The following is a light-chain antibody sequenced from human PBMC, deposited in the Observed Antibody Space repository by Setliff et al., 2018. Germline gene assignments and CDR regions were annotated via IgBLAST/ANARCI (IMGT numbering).Light chain of an antibody. V-gene: IGLV1-44*01. CDR2: RDS. CDR1: SSNIGTKT. CDR3: AAWDDILKAVV. J-gene: IGLJ3*02. Sequence: QSALTQPPSASGTPGQRVTISCSGSSSNIGTKTVNWYQQLPGVAPKLLIHRDSQRPSGVPDQFSGSKSGTSASLAISGLLSEDEADYYCAAWDDILKAVVFGGGTKVTVL.